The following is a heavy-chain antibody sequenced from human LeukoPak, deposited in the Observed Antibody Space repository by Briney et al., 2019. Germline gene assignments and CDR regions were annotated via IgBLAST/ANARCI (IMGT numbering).Heavy chain of an antibody. J-gene: IGHJ3*02. CDR3: ARQGHQLVRGAFDI. CDR2: IYPGDSDT. CDR1: GYRFTSYW. D-gene: IGHD6-13*01. V-gene: IGHV5-51*01. Sequence: GESLKISCKGSGYRFTSYWIGWVRQMPGKGLELMGIIYPGDSDTRYSPSFQGQVTISADKSISTAYLQWNSLKASDTAMYYCARQGHQLVRGAFDIWGQGTMVTVSS.